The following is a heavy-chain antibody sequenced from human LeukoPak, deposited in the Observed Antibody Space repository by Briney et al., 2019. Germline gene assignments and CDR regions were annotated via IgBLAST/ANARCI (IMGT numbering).Heavy chain of an antibody. D-gene: IGHD2/OR15-2a*01. CDR2: FDPEDGET. V-gene: IGHV1-24*01. J-gene: IGHJ4*02. CDR3: ATGFLGSRRHFDY. Sequence: ASVKVSCKASGYTFTSYYMHWVRQAPGKGLEWMGGFDPEDGETIYAQKFQGRVTMTEDTSTDTAYMELSSLRSEDTAVYYCATGFLGSRRHFDYWGQGTLVTVSS. CDR1: GYTFTSYY.